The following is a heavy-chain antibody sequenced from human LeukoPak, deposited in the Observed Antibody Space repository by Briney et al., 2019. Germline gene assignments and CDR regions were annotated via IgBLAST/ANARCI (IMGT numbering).Heavy chain of an antibody. D-gene: IGHD6-19*01. CDR1: GFTFSSYS. CDR2: ISSSSSYI. V-gene: IGHV3-21*01. J-gene: IGHJ6*02. Sequence: GGSLRLSCAASGFTFSSYSMNWVRQAPGKGLEWVSSISSSSSYIYYADSVKGRFTISRDNAKNSLYLQMNSLRAEDTAVYYCAREIAVASRWMSGMDVWGQGTTVTVSS. CDR3: AREIAVASRWMSGMDV.